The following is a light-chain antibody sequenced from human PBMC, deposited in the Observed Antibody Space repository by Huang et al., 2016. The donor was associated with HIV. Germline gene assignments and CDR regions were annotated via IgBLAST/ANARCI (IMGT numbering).Light chain of an antibody. Sequence: IVLTQSPLSLPVTPGEPASISCRSSQRLLHTNGYTYLDWYVQKPGQSPQLLVFLASNRASGVPDRFSCSGSGRDFTLKISRVEAEDVGTYYCMQALQAPRTFGRGTRLQIK. CDR1: QRLLHTNGYTY. CDR2: LAS. CDR3: MQALQAPRT. V-gene: IGKV2-28*01. J-gene: IGKJ2*01.